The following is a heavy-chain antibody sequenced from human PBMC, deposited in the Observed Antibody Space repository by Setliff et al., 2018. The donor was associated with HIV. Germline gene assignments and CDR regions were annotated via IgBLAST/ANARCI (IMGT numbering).Heavy chain of an antibody. V-gene: IGHV4-39*07. CDR1: GGSISSSNYY. J-gene: IGHJ1*01. D-gene: IGHD3-22*01. CDR2: IYHSGST. CDR3: ATGGYYDSFRN. Sequence: SETLSLTCTVSGGSISSSNYYWGWIRQPPGKGLEYIGSIYHSGSTYYNPSLKSRVTMSVDTSKNRFSLKLSSVTAFDTAVYYCATGGYYDSFRNWGQGTLVTVSS.